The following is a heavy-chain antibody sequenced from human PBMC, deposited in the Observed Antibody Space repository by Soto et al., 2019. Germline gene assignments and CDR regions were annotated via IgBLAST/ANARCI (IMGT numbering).Heavy chain of an antibody. D-gene: IGHD3-3*01. CDR3: ARSWRWGYFDY. Sequence: GGSLRLSCAASGFTFSDHYMDWVRQAPGKGLEWVGRTRNKANSYTTEYAASVKGRFTISRDDSKNSLYLQMNSLKTEDTAVYYCARSWRWGYFDYWGQGTLVTVSS. CDR2: TRNKANSYTT. CDR1: GFTFSDHY. J-gene: IGHJ4*02. V-gene: IGHV3-72*01.